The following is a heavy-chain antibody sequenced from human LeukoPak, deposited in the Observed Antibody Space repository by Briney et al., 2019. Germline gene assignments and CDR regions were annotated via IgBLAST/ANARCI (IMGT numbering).Heavy chain of an antibody. D-gene: IGHD4-17*01. V-gene: IGHV4-30-2*01. CDR1: GGSISSGGYS. Sequence: PSETLSLTCAVSGGSISSGGYSWSWIRQPPGKGLEWIGYIYHSGSTYYNPSLKSRVTISVDKSKNQFSLKLSSVTAADTAVYYCARDLGDYEYSIDVWGQGTTVTVSS. CDR3: ARDLGDYEYSIDV. CDR2: IYHSGST. J-gene: IGHJ6*02.